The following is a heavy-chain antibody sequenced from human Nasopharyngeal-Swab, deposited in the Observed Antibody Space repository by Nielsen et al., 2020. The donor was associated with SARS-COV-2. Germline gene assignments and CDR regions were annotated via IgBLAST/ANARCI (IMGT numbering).Heavy chain of an antibody. CDR2: IKQDGSEK. V-gene: IGHV3-7*01. Sequence: GESLKISCAASGFTFSSYWMSWVRQAPGKGLEWVANIKQDGSEKYYVDSVKGRFTIPRDNAKNSLYLQMNSLRAEDTAVYYCASTSGYGLNWFDPWGQGTLVTV. D-gene: IGHD5-12*01. CDR3: ASTSGYGLNWFDP. J-gene: IGHJ5*02. CDR1: GFTFSSYW.